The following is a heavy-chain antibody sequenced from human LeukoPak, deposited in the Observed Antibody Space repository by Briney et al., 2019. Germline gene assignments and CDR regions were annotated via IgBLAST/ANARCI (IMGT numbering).Heavy chain of an antibody. Sequence: SETLSLTCTVSGGSIGSYYWSWIRQPAGKGLEWIGRIYTSGSANYNPSLKSRVTMSVDTSKSQFSLKLSSVTAADMAVYYCAGSKVTALPYHYYMDVWGKGTTVTVSS. V-gene: IGHV4-4*07. J-gene: IGHJ6*03. CDR1: GGSIGSYY. D-gene: IGHD1-14*01. CDR2: IYTSGSA. CDR3: AGSKVTALPYHYYMDV.